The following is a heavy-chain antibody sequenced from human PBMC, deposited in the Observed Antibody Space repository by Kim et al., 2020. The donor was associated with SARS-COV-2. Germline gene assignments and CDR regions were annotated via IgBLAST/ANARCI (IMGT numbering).Heavy chain of an antibody. J-gene: IGHJ4*02. Sequence: GGSLRLSCAASGFTFSSYEMNWVRQAPGKGLEWVSYISSSGSTIYYADSVKGRFTISRDNAKNSLYLQMNSLRAEDTAVYYCARSSLYGDYHYFDYWGQGTLVTVSS. CDR2: ISSSGSTI. CDR3: ARSSLYGDYHYFDY. V-gene: IGHV3-48*03. D-gene: IGHD4-17*01. CDR1: GFTFSSYE.